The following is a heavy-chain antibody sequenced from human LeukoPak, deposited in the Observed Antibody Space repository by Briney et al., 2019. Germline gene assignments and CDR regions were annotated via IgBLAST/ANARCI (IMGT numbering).Heavy chain of an antibody. D-gene: IGHD5-24*01. CDR1: GGSISSYY. CDR2: IYTSGST. CDR3: ARGARASKKLNVEMATIEFDY. V-gene: IGHV4-4*07. Sequence: SETLSLTCTVSGGSISSYYWSWIRQPAGKGLEWIGRIYTSGSTNYNPSLKSRVTMSVDTSKNQFSLKLSSVTAADTAVYYCARGARASKKLNVEMATIEFDYWGQGTLVTVSS. J-gene: IGHJ4*02.